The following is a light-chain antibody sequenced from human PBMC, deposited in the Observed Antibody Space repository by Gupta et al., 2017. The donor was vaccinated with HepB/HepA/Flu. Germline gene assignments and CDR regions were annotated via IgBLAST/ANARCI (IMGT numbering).Light chain of an antibody. CDR2: QDK. CDR3: QAWDSATMV. Sequence: SYELTQPPSVSVSLGQTANITCSGDKLGDKYACWYQQKPGQSPVLVIYQDKKRPSGIPERFSGSNSGTTATLTISGTQAMDEADYYCQAWDSATMVFGGGTKLSVL. V-gene: IGLV3-1*01. J-gene: IGLJ2*01. CDR1: KLGDKY.